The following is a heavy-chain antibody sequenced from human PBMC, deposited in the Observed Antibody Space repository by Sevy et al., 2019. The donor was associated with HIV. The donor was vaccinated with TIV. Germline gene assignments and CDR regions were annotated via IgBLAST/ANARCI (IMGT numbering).Heavy chain of an antibody. CDR1: SASFSAYY. CDR3: ARDDWVVGGGSNWFDP. D-gene: IGHD3-10*01. J-gene: IGHJ5*02. V-gene: IGHV4-4*07. Sequence: SETLSLTCTVSSASFSAYYWSWIRQPAGKGLEWIGRDSTSGSTNYNPSLKSRVTMSLDTSKNHFSLKLSSVTAADTAIYYCARDDWVVGGGSNWFDPWGQGALVTVSS. CDR2: DSTSGST.